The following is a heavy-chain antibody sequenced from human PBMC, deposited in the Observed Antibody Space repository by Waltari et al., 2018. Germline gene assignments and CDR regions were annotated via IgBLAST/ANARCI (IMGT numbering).Heavy chain of an antibody. V-gene: IGHV3-7*01. Sequence: EVQLVESGGGLVQPGGSLRLSCAASGFTFSSYWMSWVRQAPGKGLEWVANIKQDGSEKYYVDSVKGRFTISRDNAKNSLYLQMNSLRAEDTAVYYCARKLPRYSSGWYHYWGQGTLVTVSS. CDR3: ARKLPRYSSGWYHY. CDR2: IKQDGSEK. J-gene: IGHJ4*02. CDR1: GFTFSSYW. D-gene: IGHD6-19*01.